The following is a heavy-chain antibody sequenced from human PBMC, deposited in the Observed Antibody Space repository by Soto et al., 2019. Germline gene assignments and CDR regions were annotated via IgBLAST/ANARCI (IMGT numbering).Heavy chain of an antibody. CDR2: INAGNGNT. V-gene: IGHV1-3*01. J-gene: IGHJ5*02. CDR1: GYTFTSYA. Sequence: GASVKVSCKASGYTFTSYAMHWVRQAPGQRLEWMGWINAGNGNTKYSQKFQGRVTITRDTSASTAYMELSSLRSEDTAVYYCARDSGRPKQHFLGWFDPWGQGTLVTVSS. CDR3: ARDSGRPKQHFLGWFDP. D-gene: IGHD3-3*02.